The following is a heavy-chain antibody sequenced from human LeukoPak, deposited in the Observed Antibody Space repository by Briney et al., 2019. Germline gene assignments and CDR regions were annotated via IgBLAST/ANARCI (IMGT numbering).Heavy chain of an antibody. CDR3: ARKLGTGSSAGVIDY. D-gene: IGHD6-6*01. CDR1: GGSFSGYY. CDR2: INDSGST. Sequence: SETLSLTCAVYGGSFSGYYWSWIRQSPGKGLEWIGEINDSGSTNYNPSLTSRVTISVDTSKNQFSLKVKSVTAADTAVYYCARKLGTGSSAGVIDYWGQRTLVTVSS. V-gene: IGHV4-34*01. J-gene: IGHJ4*02.